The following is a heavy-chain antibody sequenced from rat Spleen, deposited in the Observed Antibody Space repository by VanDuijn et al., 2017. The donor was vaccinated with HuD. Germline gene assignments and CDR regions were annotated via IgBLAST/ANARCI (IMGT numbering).Heavy chain of an antibody. Sequence: EVQLMESGGGLVQPGRSLKLSCAASGFTFNNYGMAWVRQAPTKGLEWVATISYDGSSTYYRDSVKGRFTISRDNAKSTLSLQMNSLRAEDAATYYCARGGMLRPFFFDYWGQGVMVTVSS. J-gene: IGHJ2*01. V-gene: IGHV5-29*01. CDR2: ISYDGSST. D-gene: IGHD1-6*01. CDR3: ARGGMLRPFFFDY. CDR1: GFTFNNYG.